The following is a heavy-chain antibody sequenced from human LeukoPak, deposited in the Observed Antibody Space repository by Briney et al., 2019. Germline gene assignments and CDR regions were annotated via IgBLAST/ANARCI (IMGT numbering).Heavy chain of an antibody. V-gene: IGHV4-39*01. CDR2: LYYTGST. Sequence: RPSETLSLTCTVSGGSITSNIYYLGWIRHPPGKGLEWIGSLYYTGSTYYNPSLKSRVTISVDTSKNQVSLKLTSVTAADTAVYYCARAPDIMYAFDIWGQGTMVTVSS. D-gene: IGHD5/OR15-5a*01. J-gene: IGHJ3*02. CDR3: ARAPDIMYAFDI. CDR1: GGSITSNIYY.